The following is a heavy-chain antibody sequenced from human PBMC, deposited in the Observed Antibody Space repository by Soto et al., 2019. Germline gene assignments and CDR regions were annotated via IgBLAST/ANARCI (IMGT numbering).Heavy chain of an antibody. CDR1: GYTFSSYY. D-gene: IGHD6-19*01. CDR3: ARASVSGRRFDY. Sequence: QVQLVQSGAEVKKPGASVKVSCKASGYTFSSYYMHWVRQAPGQGLEWMGIINPSGGSTTYAQKFQGGXXMXRXXSTSTIYMELSSLTSEDTAVYYCARASVSGRRFDYWGEGTLVTVSS. V-gene: IGHV1-46*03. CDR2: INPSGGST. J-gene: IGHJ4*02.